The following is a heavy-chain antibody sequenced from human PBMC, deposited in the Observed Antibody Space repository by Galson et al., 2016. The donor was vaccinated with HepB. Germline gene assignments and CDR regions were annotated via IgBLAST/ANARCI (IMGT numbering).Heavy chain of an antibody. CDR2: IVPIIGTG. V-gene: IGHV1-69*06. CDR3: AREGDGAYFDY. Sequence: SVKVSCKASGDALRNLAINWERQAPGQGLEWMGGIVPIIGTGNYAQKFQDRLTIVADKSTSTNYMELRSLRSEDTAVYYCAREGDGAYFDYWGQGTLVSVSS. J-gene: IGHJ4*02. CDR1: GDALRNLA. D-gene: IGHD3-16*01.